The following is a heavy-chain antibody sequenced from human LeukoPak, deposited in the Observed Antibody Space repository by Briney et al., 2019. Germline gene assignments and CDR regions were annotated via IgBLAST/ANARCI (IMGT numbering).Heavy chain of an antibody. V-gene: IGHV3-30-3*01. CDR3: AKSTDYYYYGVDV. CDR2: ISYDGSNK. CDR1: GFTFSSYA. Sequence: GGSLRLSCAASGFTFSSYAMHWVRQAPGKGLEWVAVISYDGSNKYYADSVKGRFTISRDNSKNTLYLQMNSLRAEDTAVYYCAKSTDYYYYGVDVWGQGTTVTVSS. J-gene: IGHJ6*02.